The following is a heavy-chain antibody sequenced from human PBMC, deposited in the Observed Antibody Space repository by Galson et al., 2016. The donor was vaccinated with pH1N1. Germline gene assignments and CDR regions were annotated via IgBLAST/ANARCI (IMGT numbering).Heavy chain of an antibody. D-gene: IGHD4-17*01. CDR2: IDWDDDT. J-gene: IGHJ4*02. CDR1: GFSLSTSGMS. V-gene: IGHV2-70*01. CDR3: SRILYGDYAGYFDY. Sequence: PALVNPTQTLTLTCTFSGFSLSTSGMSVSWIRQPPGKALEWLALIDWDDDTFSSTSLKTRLSISKDTSKNQVVLTMTNMDPVDTATYCCSRILYGDYAGYFDYWGQGTLVTVSS.